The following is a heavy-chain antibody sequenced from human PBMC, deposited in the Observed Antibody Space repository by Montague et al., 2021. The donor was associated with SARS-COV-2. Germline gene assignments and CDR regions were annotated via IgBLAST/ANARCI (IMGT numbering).Heavy chain of an antibody. CDR1: GFSLSTSGVG. V-gene: IGHV2-5*02. CDR3: AHSYYDIVTGYSTYFDY. J-gene: IGHJ4*02. CDR2: IYWDDDK. D-gene: IGHD3-9*01. Sequence: PALVKPTQTLTLTCTFSGFSLSTSGVGVGWIRQPPGKALEWLALIYWDDDKRYSPSPKSRLTITKDTSKNQVVLTMTNMDPVDTATYYCAHSYYDIVTGYSTYFDYWGQGTLVTVFS.